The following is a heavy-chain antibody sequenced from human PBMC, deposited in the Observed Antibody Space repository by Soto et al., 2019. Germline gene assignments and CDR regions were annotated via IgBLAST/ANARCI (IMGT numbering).Heavy chain of an antibody. CDR3: ARANYYGSPGDFDY. D-gene: IGHD3-10*01. Sequence: GGSLRLSCAASGFTFSSYSMNWVRQAPGKGLEWVSYISSSSSTIYYADSVKGRFTISRDNAKNSLYLQMNSLRAEDTAVYYCARANYYGSPGDFDYWGQGTLVTVSS. V-gene: IGHV3-48*01. CDR1: GFTFSSYS. J-gene: IGHJ4*02. CDR2: ISSSSSTI.